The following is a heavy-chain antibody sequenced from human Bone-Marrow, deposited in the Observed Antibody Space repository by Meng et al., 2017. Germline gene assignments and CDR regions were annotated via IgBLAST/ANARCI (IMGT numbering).Heavy chain of an antibody. CDR3: ARVGVVVITPNWFDP. CDR1: GGSFSGYY. D-gene: IGHD3-22*01. V-gene: IGHV4-34*01. CDR2: INHSGST. Sequence: VQPQQWGAGVLKPSETLSLPCAVYGGSFSGYYGSWIRQPPGKGLEWIGEINHSGSTNYNPSLKSRVTISVDTSKNQFSLKLSSVTAADTAVYYGARVGVVVITPNWFDPWGQGTLVTVSS. J-gene: IGHJ5*02.